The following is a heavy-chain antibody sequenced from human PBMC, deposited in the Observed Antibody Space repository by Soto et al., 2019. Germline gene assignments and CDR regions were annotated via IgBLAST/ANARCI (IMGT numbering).Heavy chain of an antibody. CDR3: VRDRYSSSGWFDP. CDR1: GDSVSSYSAA. J-gene: IGHJ5*02. V-gene: IGHV6-1*01. Sequence: LSQTLSLTCAISGDSVSSYSAAWNWIRQSPSGGLEWLGRTYYRSRFFSDYAESVKSRIIINPDTSKNQFSLQLKSVTPEDTAVYYCVRDRYSSSGWFDPWGQGTPVTV. D-gene: IGHD3-10*01. CDR2: TYYRSRFFS.